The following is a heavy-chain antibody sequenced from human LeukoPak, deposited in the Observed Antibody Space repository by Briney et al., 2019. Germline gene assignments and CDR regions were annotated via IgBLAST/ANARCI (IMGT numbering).Heavy chain of an antibody. CDR2: ISSSGSTI. V-gene: IGHV3-11*04. J-gene: IGHJ6*03. D-gene: IGHD1-7*01. CDR3: AREFWNYFRNYYYYYMDV. Sequence: PGGSLRLSCAASGFTFSDYYMSWIRQAPGKGLEWVSYISSSGSTIYYPDSVKGRSTISRDNAKNSLYLQMNSLGAEDTAGYYCAREFWNYFRNYYYYYMDVWGKGTTVTVSS. CDR1: GFTFSDYY.